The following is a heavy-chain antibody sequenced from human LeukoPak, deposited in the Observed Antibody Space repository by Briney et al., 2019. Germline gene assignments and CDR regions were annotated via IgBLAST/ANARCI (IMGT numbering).Heavy chain of an antibody. CDR1: GGSISSYY. J-gene: IGHJ3*02. Sequence: PSETLSLTCTVSGGSISSYYWSWIRQPPGKGLEWIGYIYYSGSTNYNPSLKSRVTISVDTSKNQFSLKLSSVTAADTAVYYCARANDYDFWSGYYPGPRDAFDIWGQGTMVTVSS. D-gene: IGHD3-3*01. V-gene: IGHV4-59*01. CDR2: IYYSGST. CDR3: ARANDYDFWSGYYPGPRDAFDI.